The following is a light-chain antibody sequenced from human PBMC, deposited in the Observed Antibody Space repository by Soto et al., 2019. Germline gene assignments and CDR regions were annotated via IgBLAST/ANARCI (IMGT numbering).Light chain of an antibody. J-gene: IGLJ1*01. CDR1: SGHSSYI. Sequence: VLTQSSSASASLGSSVKLTCTLSSGHSSYIIAWHQQQPGKAPRYLMKLEGSGSYNKGSGVPDRFSGSSSGADRYLTISNLQSEDEADYYCETWDSNTRVFGTGTKLTVL. CDR3: ETWDSNTRV. CDR2: LEGSGSY. V-gene: IGLV4-60*03.